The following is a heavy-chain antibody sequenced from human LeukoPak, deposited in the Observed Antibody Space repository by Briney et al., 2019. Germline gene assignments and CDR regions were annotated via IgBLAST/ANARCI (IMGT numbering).Heavy chain of an antibody. D-gene: IGHD3-10*01. CDR2: ISAYNGNT. CDR1: GYTFTSYG. V-gene: IGHV1-18*01. J-gene: IGHJ6*03. CDR3: ARGPHITIIRGGQWYCYMDV. Sequence: GASVKVSCKASGYTFTSYGISWVRQAPGQGLEWMGWISAYNGNTNYAQKLQGRVTMTRDTSTSTVYMELRSLRSEDTAVYYCARGPHITIIRGGQWYCYMDVWSKGTTVTISS.